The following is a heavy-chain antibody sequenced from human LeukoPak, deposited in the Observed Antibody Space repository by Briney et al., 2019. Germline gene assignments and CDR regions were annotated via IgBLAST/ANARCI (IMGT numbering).Heavy chain of an antibody. CDR2: ISGSSNYI. D-gene: IGHD2-21*01. V-gene: IGHV3-21*01. CDR3: ARDESGDTDAFDI. Sequence: GGSLRLSCAASGFTFSDYTMNWVRLAPGKGLEWGSSISGSSNYIYYADSVKGRFTISRGNAKNSLYLQMNSLRVEDTAVYYCARDESGDTDAFDIWGQGTMVTVSS. CDR1: GFTFSDYT. J-gene: IGHJ3*02.